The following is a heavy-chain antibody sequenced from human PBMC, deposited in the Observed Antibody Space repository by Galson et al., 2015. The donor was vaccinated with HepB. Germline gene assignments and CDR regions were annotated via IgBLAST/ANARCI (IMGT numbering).Heavy chain of an antibody. V-gene: IGHV1-69*02. CDR3: ARLGIAAAGEVDY. CDR2: IIPILGIA. D-gene: IGHD6-13*01. CDR1: GGTFSSYT. J-gene: IGHJ4*02. Sequence: SVKVSCKASGGTFSSYTISWVRQAPGQGLEWMGRIIPILGIANYAQKFQGRVTITANKSTSTAYMELSSLRSEDMAVYYCARLGIAAAGEVDYWGQGTLVTVSS.